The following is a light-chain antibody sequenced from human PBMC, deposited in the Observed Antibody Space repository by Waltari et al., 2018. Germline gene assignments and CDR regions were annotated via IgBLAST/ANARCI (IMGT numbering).Light chain of an antibody. Sequence: QSVLTQPPSASGTPGPSVTTSCSGGRSNIGNNYVFWYQQFPGTAPKLLIYRIYRRPSGVPDRFSGSKSGTSASLAISGLRSEDEADYYCAAWDDSLSVWVFGGGTKLTVL. V-gene: IGLV1-47*01. J-gene: IGLJ3*02. CDR3: AAWDDSLSVWV. CDR1: RSNIGNNY. CDR2: RIY.